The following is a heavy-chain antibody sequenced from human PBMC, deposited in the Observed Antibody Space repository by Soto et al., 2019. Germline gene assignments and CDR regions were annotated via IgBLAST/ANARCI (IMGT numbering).Heavy chain of an antibody. CDR3: ARCGGLWFGECYFDY. J-gene: IGHJ4*02. V-gene: IGHV4-39*01. CDR2: IYYSGST. CDR1: GGSISSSSYY. D-gene: IGHD3-10*01. Sequence: QLQLQESGPGLVKPSETLSLTCTVSGGSISSSSYYWGWIRQPPGKGLEWIGSIYYSGSTYYNPSLKSRVTISVDTSKNQFSLKLSSVTAADTAVYYCARCGGLWFGECYFDYWGQGTLVTVSS.